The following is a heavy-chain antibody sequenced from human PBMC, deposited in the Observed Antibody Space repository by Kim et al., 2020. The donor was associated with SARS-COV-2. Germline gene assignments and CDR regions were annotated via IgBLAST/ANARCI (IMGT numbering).Heavy chain of an antibody. CDR3: ARDPTEMATITGHNWFDP. Sequence: GGSLRLSCAASGFTFSSYSMNWVRQAPGKGLEWVSSISSSSYIYYADSVKGRFTISRDNAKNSLYLQMNSLRAEDTAVYYCARDPTEMATITGHNWFDPWGQGTLVTVSS. V-gene: IGHV3-21*01. J-gene: IGHJ5*02. CDR2: ISSSSYI. D-gene: IGHD5-12*01. CDR1: GFTFSSYS.